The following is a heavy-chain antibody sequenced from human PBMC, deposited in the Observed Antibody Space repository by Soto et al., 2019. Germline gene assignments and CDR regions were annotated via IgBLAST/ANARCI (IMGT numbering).Heavy chain of an antibody. CDR3: ARPSGGDSKTYDAFDI. J-gene: IGHJ3*02. D-gene: IGHD4-17*01. Sequence: GGFPEIFRKGPGKRFFKYLVAWGGQMPGEGLEWMGVIYPGGSDIRYSPSFQGQVTISADNSINTAYLQWSSLKASDTAMYYCARPSGGDSKTYDAFDIWGQGTMVTVSS. CDR1: GKRFFKYL. V-gene: IGHV5-51*01. CDR2: IYPGGSDI.